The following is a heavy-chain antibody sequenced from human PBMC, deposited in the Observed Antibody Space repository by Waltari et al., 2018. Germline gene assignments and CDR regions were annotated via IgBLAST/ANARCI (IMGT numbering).Heavy chain of an antibody. V-gene: IGHV3-23*04. CDR1: GFTFSSYA. CDR3: VKESHYYDTAHAFDI. Sequence: EVQLVESGGGLVQPGGSLRLSCAASGFTFSSYAMSWVRQAPGKGLEWVSAISGSGGSTCHADPVKGRFTISRENAKNTLYLQMNSLRAEDTAVYYCVKESHYYDTAHAFDIWGQGTMVTVSS. D-gene: IGHD3-22*01. J-gene: IGHJ3*02. CDR2: ISGSGGST.